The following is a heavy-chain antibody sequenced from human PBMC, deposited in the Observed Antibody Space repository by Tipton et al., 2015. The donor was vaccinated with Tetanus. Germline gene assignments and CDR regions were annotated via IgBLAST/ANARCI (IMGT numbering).Heavy chain of an antibody. CDR2: IYYSGTT. Sequence: TLSLTCAVHGGSLSRYYWSWIRQPPGKGLQWIGYIYYSGTTNYNTSLKSRVTISVDTSKNQFSLNLTSVTAADTAVYYCARGARGYTYGWGQGTLVTVSS. CDR3: ARGARGYTYG. D-gene: IGHD5-18*01. V-gene: IGHV4-59*01. CDR1: GGSLSRYY. J-gene: IGHJ4*02.